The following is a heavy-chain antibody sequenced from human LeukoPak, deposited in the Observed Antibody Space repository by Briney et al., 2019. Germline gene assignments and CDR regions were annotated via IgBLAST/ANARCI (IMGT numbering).Heavy chain of an antibody. Sequence: ASVKVSCKASGYTFTGYYMHWVRQAPGQGLEWMGWINPNSGGTNYAQKFQGRATMTRDTSISTAYMELSRLRSDDTAVYYCARGRSVTIFGVVDYWGQGTLVTVSS. J-gene: IGHJ4*02. CDR2: INPNSGGT. CDR3: ARGRSVTIFGVVDY. CDR1: GYTFTGYY. V-gene: IGHV1-2*02. D-gene: IGHD3-3*01.